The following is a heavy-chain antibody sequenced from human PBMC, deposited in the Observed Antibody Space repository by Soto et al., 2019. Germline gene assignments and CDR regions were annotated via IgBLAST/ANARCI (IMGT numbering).Heavy chain of an antibody. CDR1: GFTFSSYA. D-gene: IGHD6-19*01. V-gene: IGHV3-23*01. CDR3: AKDSSGWDYYYYYGMDV. J-gene: IGHJ6*02. CDR2: ISGSGGST. Sequence: GGSLRLSCAASGFTFSSYAMSWVRQAPGKGLEWVSAISGSGGSTYYADSVKGRSTISRDNSKNTLYLQMNSLRAEDTAVYYCAKDSSGWDYYYYYGMDVWGQGTTVTVSS.